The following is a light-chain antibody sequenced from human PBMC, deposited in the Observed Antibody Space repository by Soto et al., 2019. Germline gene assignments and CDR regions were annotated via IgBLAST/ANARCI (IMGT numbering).Light chain of an antibody. Sequence: QSVLTQPASVSGSPGQSITISCTGTSSDVGNYNLVSWYQQHPGKAPKFMIYEGSKRPSGVSNRFSGSTSGNTASLTTSGLQAEDEAHYYCCSYARSSTYVFGTGTKVTVL. V-gene: IGLV2-23*01. CDR2: EGS. CDR3: CSYARSSTYV. J-gene: IGLJ1*01. CDR1: SSDVGNYNL.